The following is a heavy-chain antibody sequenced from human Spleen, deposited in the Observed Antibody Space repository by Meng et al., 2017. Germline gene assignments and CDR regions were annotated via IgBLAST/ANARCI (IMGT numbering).Heavy chain of an antibody. Sequence: GESLKISCAASGFTFSNYAMHWVRQAPGKGLEWVAVISYDGSNKYYADSVKGRFTISRDNSKNTLYLQMNSLRAEDTAVYYCATLYYYDSSGYYSRVYYGMDVWGQGTMVTVSS. CDR2: ISYDGSNK. V-gene: IGHV3-30*01. CDR1: GFTFSNYA. CDR3: ATLYYYDSSGYYSRVYYGMDV. D-gene: IGHD3-22*01. J-gene: IGHJ6*02.